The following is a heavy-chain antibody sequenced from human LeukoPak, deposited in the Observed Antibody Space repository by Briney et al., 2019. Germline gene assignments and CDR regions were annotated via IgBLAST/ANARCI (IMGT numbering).Heavy chain of an antibody. Sequence: GESLRISCPGSGYSFTSYWISWVRQMPGKGLEWMGRIDPSDSYTNYSSSFQGHVTISADKSISTAYLQWSSLKASDTAMYYCARQGSTVATQRYWGQGTLVTVSS. J-gene: IGHJ4*02. D-gene: IGHD5-12*01. CDR1: GYSFTSYW. CDR2: IDPSDSYT. V-gene: IGHV5-10-1*01. CDR3: ARQGSTVATQRY.